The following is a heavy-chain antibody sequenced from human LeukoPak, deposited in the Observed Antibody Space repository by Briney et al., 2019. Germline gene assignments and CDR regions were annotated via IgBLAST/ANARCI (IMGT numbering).Heavy chain of an antibody. Sequence: SQTLSLTCTLSGGSISSSSYYWGWIRQPPGKGLEWIGSIYYSGSTYYNPSLKSRVTISVDTSKNQFSLRLSSVTAADTAMYYCARAKDVSPFDYWGQGTLVTVSS. CDR2: IYYSGST. CDR1: GGSISSSSYY. V-gene: IGHV4-39*07. J-gene: IGHJ4*02. CDR3: ARAKDVSPFDY.